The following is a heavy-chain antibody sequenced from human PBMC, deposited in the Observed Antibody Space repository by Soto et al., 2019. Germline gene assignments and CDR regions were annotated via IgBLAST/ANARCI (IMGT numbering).Heavy chain of an antibody. V-gene: IGHV3-21*01. CDR3: ARDHGGSGSYSPLYYYGMDV. CDR1: GFTFSSYS. J-gene: IGHJ6*02. CDR2: ISSSSSYI. Sequence: GGSLRLSCAASGFTFSSYSMNWVRQSPGKGLEWVSSISSSSSYIYYADSVKGRFTISRDNAKNSLYLQMNSLRAEDTAVYYCARDHGGSGSYSPLYYYGMDVWGQGTTVT. D-gene: IGHD3-10*01.